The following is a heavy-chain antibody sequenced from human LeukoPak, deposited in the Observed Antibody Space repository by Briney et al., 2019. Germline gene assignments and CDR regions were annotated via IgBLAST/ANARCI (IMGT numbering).Heavy chain of an antibody. CDR2: IYLGDSDT. D-gene: IGHD3-22*01. CDR1: GFSFTRYW. J-gene: IGHJ4*02. Sequence: GESLKISCKGSGFSFTRYWIAWVRQMPGKGLEWMGIIYLGDSDTRYSPSFQGQVTISADKSISTAYLQWSSLKASDTAIYYCARHLPIYDSSGPSGYWGQGTLVTVSS. V-gene: IGHV5-51*01. CDR3: ARHLPIYDSSGPSGY.